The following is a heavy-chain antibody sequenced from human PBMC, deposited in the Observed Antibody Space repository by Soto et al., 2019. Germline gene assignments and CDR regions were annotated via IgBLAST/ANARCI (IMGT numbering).Heavy chain of an antibody. J-gene: IGHJ6*02. V-gene: IGHV3-33*01. D-gene: IGHD6-6*01. Sequence: QVQLVESGGGVVQPGRSLRLSCAASGFTFSSYGMHWVRQAPGKGLEWVAVIWYDGSNKYYADSVKGRFTISRDNSKNTLYLQMNSLRAEDTAVYYCARIEYGGIYGIDVWGQGTTVTVSS. CDR2: IWYDGSNK. CDR3: ARIEYGGIYGIDV. CDR1: GFTFSSYG.